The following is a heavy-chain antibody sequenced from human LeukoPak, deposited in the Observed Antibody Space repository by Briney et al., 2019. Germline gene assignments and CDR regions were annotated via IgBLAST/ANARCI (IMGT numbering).Heavy chain of an antibody. Sequence: SVKVSCKASGYTFTSYGISWVRQAPGQGLEWMGGIIPIFGTANYAQKFQGRVTITTDESTSTAYMELSSLRSEDTAVYYCARVFHDSSGYDYWGQGTLVTVSS. CDR2: IIPIFGTA. CDR3: ARVFHDSSGYDY. V-gene: IGHV1-69*05. CDR1: GYTFTSYG. J-gene: IGHJ4*02. D-gene: IGHD3-22*01.